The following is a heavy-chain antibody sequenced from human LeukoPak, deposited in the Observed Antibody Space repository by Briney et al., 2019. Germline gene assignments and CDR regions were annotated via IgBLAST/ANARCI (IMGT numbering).Heavy chain of an antibody. J-gene: IGHJ4*02. Sequence: ASVKVSCKASGYTFTGYYMHWVRQAPGQGLEWMGWINPNSGGTNYAQKFQGRVTMTRDTSISTAYMELSRLRSDDTAVYYCARDGMDSYDSSGYYPIDYWGQGTLVTVS. V-gene: IGHV1-2*02. CDR3: ARDGMDSYDSSGYYPIDY. CDR1: GYTFTGYY. D-gene: IGHD3-22*01. CDR2: INPNSGGT.